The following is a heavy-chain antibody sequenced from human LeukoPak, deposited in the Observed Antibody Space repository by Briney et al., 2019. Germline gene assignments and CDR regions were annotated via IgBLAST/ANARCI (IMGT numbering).Heavy chain of an antibody. CDR1: GYTFTSYG. CDR3: ARFVSAGYDYPGDY. V-gene: IGHV1-18*01. D-gene: IGHD5-12*01. J-gene: IGHJ4*02. CDR2: VSAWNGNT. Sequence: ASVKVSCKASGYTFTSYGISWVRQAPGQGLEWMGWVSAWNGNTKYAERPQDRVTMTTDTSTTTAYMELSSLRSDDTAVYYCARFVSAGYDYPGDYWGQGTLVTVSS.